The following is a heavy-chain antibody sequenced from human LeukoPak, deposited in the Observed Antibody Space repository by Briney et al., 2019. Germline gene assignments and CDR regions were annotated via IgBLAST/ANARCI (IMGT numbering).Heavy chain of an antibody. CDR3: ARHGVSRRIQRTYQPHNSYFDL. J-gene: IGHJ2*01. CDR2: INHSGST. D-gene: IGHD3-3*01. V-gene: IGHV4-34*01. CDR1: GGSFSGYY. Sequence: GTLSLTCAVYGGSFSGYYWRWVRQPPGKGLEGNGEINHSGSTTSTPSLKSRVTISVDTSKTQFSLKLSSVTAAHTAVYYCARHGVSRRIQRTYQPHNSYFDLWGRGTLVTVSS.